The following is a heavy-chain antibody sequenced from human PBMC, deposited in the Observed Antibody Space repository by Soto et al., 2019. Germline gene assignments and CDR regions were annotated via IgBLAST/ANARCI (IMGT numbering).Heavy chain of an antibody. J-gene: IGHJ4*02. CDR2: LVPIYRTA. CDR3: VRDSGAKLSSS. Sequence: SVKVSCKASGGTFSSYRINWVRQAPGQGLEWVGGLVPIYRTADYAQKFQGRVTITADESARTSYMELRSLKSQDTAVYYCVRDSGAKLSSSWGQGTMVTVSS. CDR1: GGTFSSYR. D-gene: IGHD6-13*01. V-gene: IGHV1-69*13.